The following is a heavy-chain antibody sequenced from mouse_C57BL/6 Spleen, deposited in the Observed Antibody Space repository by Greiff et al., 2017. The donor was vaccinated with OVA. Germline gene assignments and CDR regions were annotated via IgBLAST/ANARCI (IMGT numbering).Heavy chain of an antibody. V-gene: IGHV5-16*01. CDR1: GFTFSDYY. J-gene: IGHJ4*01. CDR3: ARDEYAMDY. Sequence: DVQLVESEGGLVQPGSSMKLSCTASGFTFSDYYMAWVRQVPEKGLEWVANINYDGSSTYYLDSLKSRFIISRDNAKNILYLQMSSLKSEDTATYYCARDEYAMDYWGQGTSVTVSS. CDR2: INYDGSST.